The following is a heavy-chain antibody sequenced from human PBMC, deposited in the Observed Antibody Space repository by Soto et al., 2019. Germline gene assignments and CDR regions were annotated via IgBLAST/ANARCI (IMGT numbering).Heavy chain of an antibody. Sequence: EVQLLESGGGLVQPGGSLRLSCEVSGTTFSNYAMGWVRQAPGKGLEWVSVISSSGGSTYYADAVKGRFTISRDNSRNTLSLQMNSLRVEDTAVYYCAKSPWASGWLVVIDSWGQGTLVTVSS. CDR1: GTTFSNYA. D-gene: IGHD6-19*01. J-gene: IGHJ4*02. CDR3: AKSPWASGWLVVIDS. CDR2: ISSSGGST. V-gene: IGHV3-23*01.